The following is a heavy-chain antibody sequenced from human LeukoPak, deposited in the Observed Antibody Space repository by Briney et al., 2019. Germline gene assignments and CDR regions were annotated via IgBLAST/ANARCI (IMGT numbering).Heavy chain of an antibody. CDR1: GYTFTNYW. CDR3: ARRGAFDI. J-gene: IGHJ3*02. V-gene: IGHV5-51*01. CDR2: IFPGDFDT. Sequence: GESLKISCKGFGYTFTNYWIGWVRQMPGKGLEWMGIIFPGDFDTRYSPSFQGQVTISADKSISTAYLQWSSLKASDTAMYYCARRGAFDIWGQGTMVTVSS.